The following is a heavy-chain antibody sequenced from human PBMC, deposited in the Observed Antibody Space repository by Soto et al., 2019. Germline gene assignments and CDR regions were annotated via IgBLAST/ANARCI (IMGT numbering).Heavy chain of an antibody. D-gene: IGHD6-13*01. CDR3: TASSWTGAGLDF. Sequence: ASVKVSCKASGYTFTSCDVYWLRQAAGQGLEWMGYMNPRSGNTGYEQKFQGRVTMTRDTSISTAYMELSSLTSDDTAVYYCTASSWTGAGLDFWGQGTPVTVS. V-gene: IGHV1-8*01. CDR2: MNPRSGNT. CDR1: GYTFTSCD. J-gene: IGHJ4*01.